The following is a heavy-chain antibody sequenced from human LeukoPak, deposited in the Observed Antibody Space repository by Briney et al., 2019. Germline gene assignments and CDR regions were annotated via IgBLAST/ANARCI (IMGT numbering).Heavy chain of an antibody. CDR2: IRFDGSST. D-gene: IGHD5-12*01. CDR1: GFTFSSSG. Sequence: GGSLRLSCAASGFTFSSSGMHWVRQAPGKGLEWVAYIRFDGSSTDYRDSVKGRFSISRDNAKNSLYLQINSLRVEDTAVYYCARCVMGYSGYDLDYWGQGTLVTVSS. V-gene: IGHV3-33*01. J-gene: IGHJ4*02. CDR3: ARCVMGYSGYDLDY.